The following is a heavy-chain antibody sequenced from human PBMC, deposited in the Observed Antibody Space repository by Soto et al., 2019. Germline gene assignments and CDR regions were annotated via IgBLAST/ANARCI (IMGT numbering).Heavy chain of an antibody. D-gene: IGHD3-10*01. CDR1: GGSFSGYY. CDR2: INHSGST. J-gene: IGHJ4*02. Sequence: QVQLQQWGAGLLKPSETLSLTCAVYGGSFSGYYWSWIRQPPGKGLEWIGEINHSGSTNYNPSLKRXXTXSXXTSKNQFSRKLSSVTAADTAVYYCASRFRGRPFDYWGQGTLVTVSS. CDR3: ASRFRGRPFDY. V-gene: IGHV4-34*01.